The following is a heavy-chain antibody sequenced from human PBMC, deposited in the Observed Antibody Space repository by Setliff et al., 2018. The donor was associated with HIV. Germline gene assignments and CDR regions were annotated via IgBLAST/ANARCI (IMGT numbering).Heavy chain of an antibody. CDR1: GYTFTGYY. Sequence: ASVKVSCKASGYTFTGYYMHWVRQAPGQGLEWMGIINPSGGSSTYAQKFQGRVAMTRDTSTSTVYMELSSLRSEDTAVYYCARDRVRITIFGANDASDIWGQGTMVTVSS. V-gene: IGHV1-46*01. D-gene: IGHD3-3*01. J-gene: IGHJ3*02. CDR3: ARDRVRITIFGANDASDI. CDR2: INPSGGSS.